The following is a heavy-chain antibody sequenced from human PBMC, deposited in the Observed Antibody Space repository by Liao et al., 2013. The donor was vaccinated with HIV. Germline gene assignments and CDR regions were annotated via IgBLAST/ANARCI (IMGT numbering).Heavy chain of an antibody. CDR3: ASTGASYYDSSGYYVH. V-gene: IGHV4-4*07. J-gene: IGHJ4*02. D-gene: IGHD3-22*01. CDR1: GGSISSYY. Sequence: QVQLQESGPGLVKPSETLSLTCTVSGGSISSYYWSWIRQPAGKGLEWIGRIYTSGSTNYNPSLKSRVTMSVDTSKNQFSLKLTSVTAADTAVYYCASTGASYYDSSGYYVHWGQGTLVTVSS. CDR2: IYTSGST.